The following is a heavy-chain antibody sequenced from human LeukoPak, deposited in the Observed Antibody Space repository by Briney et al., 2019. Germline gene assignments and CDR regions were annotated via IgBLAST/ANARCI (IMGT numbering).Heavy chain of an antibody. J-gene: IGHJ6*02. CDR3: ARDRYDILTGYPKVYGMDV. CDR2: ISYDGSNK. D-gene: IGHD3-9*01. Sequence: GGSLRLSCAASGFTFSSHAMHWVRQAPGKGLEWVAVISYDGSNKNYADSVKGRFSISRDNSKNELYLKMNSVRAEDTAVYYCARDRYDILTGYPKVYGMDVWGQGTTVTVSS. V-gene: IGHV3-30-3*01. CDR1: GFTFSSHA.